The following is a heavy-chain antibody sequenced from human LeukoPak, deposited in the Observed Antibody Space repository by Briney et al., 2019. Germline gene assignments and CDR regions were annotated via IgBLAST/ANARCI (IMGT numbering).Heavy chain of an antibody. J-gene: IGHJ4*02. CDR2: INPNSGGT. CDR3: AREGRYCSSTSCYYNYFDY. V-gene: IGHV1-2*02. Sequence: ASVKVSCKASGYAFTGHYMHWVRQAPGQGLEWMGWINPNSGGTNYAQKFQGRVTMTRDTSISTAYMELSRLRSDDTAVYYCAREGRYCSSTSCYYNYFDYWGQGTLVTVSS. CDR1: GYAFTGHY. D-gene: IGHD2-2*01.